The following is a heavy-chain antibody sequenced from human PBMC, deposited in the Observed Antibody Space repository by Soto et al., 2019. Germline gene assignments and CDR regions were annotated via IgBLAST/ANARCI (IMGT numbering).Heavy chain of an antibody. Sequence: ASVKVSCKASGYTFTSYAMHWVRQAPGQRLEWMGWINAGNGNTKYSQKFQGRVTITRDTSASTAYMELSGLRSEDTAVYYCARARRIAAAGPYYFDYWGQGTLVTVSS. V-gene: IGHV1-3*01. D-gene: IGHD6-13*01. CDR3: ARARRIAAAGPYYFDY. CDR1: GYTFTSYA. J-gene: IGHJ4*02. CDR2: INAGNGNT.